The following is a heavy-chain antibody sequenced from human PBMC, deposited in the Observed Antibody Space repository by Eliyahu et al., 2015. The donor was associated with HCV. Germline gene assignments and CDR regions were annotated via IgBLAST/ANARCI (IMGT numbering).Heavy chain of an antibody. CDR2: IIPIFGTA. CDR1: GGTFXXYA. Sequence: QVQLVQSGAEVKKPGSSVXVSCXASGGTFXXYAISWVRQAPGQGXEWMGGIIPIFGTANYAQKFQGRVTITADESTSTAYMELSSLRSEDTAVYYCARDGANVVPAAHDAFDIWGQGTMVTVSS. D-gene: IGHD2-2*01. CDR3: ARDGANVVPAAHDAFDI. V-gene: IGHV1-69*01. J-gene: IGHJ3*02.